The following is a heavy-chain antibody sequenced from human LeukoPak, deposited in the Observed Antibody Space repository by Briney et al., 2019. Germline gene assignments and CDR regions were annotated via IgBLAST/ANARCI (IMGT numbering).Heavy chain of an antibody. J-gene: IGHJ4*02. Sequence: SETLSLTCAVYGGSFSGYYWSWIRPPPGKGVEWIGEIYHSGSTYYNPSLKSRVTVSVDTSKTQFSLKLRSVTAADTAVYYCAREQVGATIHPFDYWGQGTLVTVSS. CDR2: IYHSGST. D-gene: IGHD1-26*01. V-gene: IGHV4-34*01. CDR1: GGSFSGYY. CDR3: AREQVGATIHPFDY.